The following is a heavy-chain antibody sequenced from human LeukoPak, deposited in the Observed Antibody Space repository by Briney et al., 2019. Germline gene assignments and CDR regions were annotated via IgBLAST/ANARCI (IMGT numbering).Heavy chain of an antibody. D-gene: IGHD6-6*01. V-gene: IGHV3-30*04. CDR1: GFTFSSYA. Sequence: GGSLRLSCAASGFTFSSYAMHWVRQAPGKGLGWVAVISYDGSNKYYADSVKGRFTISRDNSKNTLYLQMSSLRAEDTAVYYCARDLSSSGYYFDYWGQGTLVTVSS. CDR3: ARDLSSSGYYFDY. J-gene: IGHJ4*02. CDR2: ISYDGSNK.